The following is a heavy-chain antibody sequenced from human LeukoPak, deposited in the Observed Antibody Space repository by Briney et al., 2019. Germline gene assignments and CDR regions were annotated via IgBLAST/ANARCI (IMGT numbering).Heavy chain of an antibody. Sequence: ASVKVSCKASGYTFTSYDINWVRQATGQGLEWMGWMNPNSGNTGYAQKFQGRVTTTRNTSISTAYMELSSLRSEDTAVYYCARDRNRDSYALNWFDPWGQGTLVTVSS. D-gene: IGHD5-18*01. CDR1: GYTFTSYD. CDR2: MNPNSGNT. J-gene: IGHJ5*02. V-gene: IGHV1-8*01. CDR3: ARDRNRDSYALNWFDP.